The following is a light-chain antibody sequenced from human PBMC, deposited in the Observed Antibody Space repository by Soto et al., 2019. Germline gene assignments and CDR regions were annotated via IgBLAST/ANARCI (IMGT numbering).Light chain of an antibody. CDR1: QSISSY. V-gene: IGKV1-39*01. J-gene: IGKJ4*01. CDR3: QQSISAPLT. Sequence: DIQMTQSPSSLSASVGDRVTITCRASQSISSYLNWYQQKPGKAPKLLIYAASSLQSGVPSRFSGIGSGTDFTLTIAGLQPEDSAIYFCQQSISAPLTFGGGTKVEIK. CDR2: AAS.